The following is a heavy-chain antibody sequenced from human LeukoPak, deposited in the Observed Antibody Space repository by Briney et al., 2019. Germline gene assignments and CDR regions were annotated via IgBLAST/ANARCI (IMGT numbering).Heavy chain of an antibody. CDR3: ASLYGDYVDY. J-gene: IGHJ4*02. V-gene: IGHV4-34*01. D-gene: IGHD4-17*01. CDR2: INHSGST. Sequence: LETLSLTCAVYGGSFSGYYWSWIRQPPGKGLEWIGEINHSGSTNYNPSLKSRVTISVDTSKNQFSLKLSSVTAADTAVYYCASLYGDYVDYWGQGTLVTVSS. CDR1: GGSFSGYY.